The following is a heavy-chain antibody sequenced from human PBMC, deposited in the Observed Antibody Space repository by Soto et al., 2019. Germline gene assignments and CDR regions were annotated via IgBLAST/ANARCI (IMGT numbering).Heavy chain of an antibody. CDR3: AGLTDGGGLLEWLPQPLLSYYYYGMDG. V-gene: IGHV1-46*03. J-gene: IGHJ6*02. Sequence: ASVKVSCKASGYTFTSYYMHWVRQAPGQGLERMGIINPSGGSTYYVQKFQGRVTMTRDTSTTTVYMELSSLTSEDTAVYYCAGLTDGGGLLEWLPQPLLSYYYYGMDGWGQGTTVTVSS. CDR1: GYTFTSYY. CDR2: INPSGGST. D-gene: IGHD3-3*01.